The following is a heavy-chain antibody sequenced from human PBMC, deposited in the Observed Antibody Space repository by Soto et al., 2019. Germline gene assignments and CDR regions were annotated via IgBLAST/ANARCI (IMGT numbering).Heavy chain of an antibody. CDR2: IGKSGYPI. D-gene: IGHD6-13*01. Sequence: GGSLRLSCAASGFIFSDYEMNWVRQAPGKGLEWVSFIGKSGYPIYYTDSVKGRFTMSKDNAKYSLTLQMNSLRAEATAVYYGARNLPAGSQMQCDTWGQGARVTVSS. V-gene: IGHV3-48*03. CDR1: GFIFSDYE. J-gene: IGHJ5*02. CDR3: ARNLPAGSQMQCDT.